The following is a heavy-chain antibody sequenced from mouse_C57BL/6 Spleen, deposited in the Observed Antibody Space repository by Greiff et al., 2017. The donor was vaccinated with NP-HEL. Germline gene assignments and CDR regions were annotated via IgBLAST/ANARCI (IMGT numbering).Heavy chain of an antibody. CDR2: ISYDGSN. CDR1: GYSITSGYY. D-gene: IGHD3-2*02. CDR3: ARGSSGYVFDY. Sequence: EVKLQESGPGLVKPSQSLSLTCSVTGYSITSGYYWNWIRQFPGNKLEWMGYISYDGSNNYNPSLKNRISITRDTSKNQFFLKLNSVTTEDTATYYCARGSSGYVFDYWGQGTTLTVSS. V-gene: IGHV3-6*01. J-gene: IGHJ2*01.